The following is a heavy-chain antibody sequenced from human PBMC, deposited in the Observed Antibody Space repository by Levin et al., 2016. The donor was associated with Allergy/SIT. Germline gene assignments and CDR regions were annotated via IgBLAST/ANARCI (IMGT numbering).Heavy chain of an antibody. CDR1: GFTFSSYW. CDR2: INSDGSST. D-gene: IGHD2-15*01. J-gene: IGHJ2*01. Sequence: GGSLRLSCAASGFTFSSYWMHWVRQAPGKGLVWVSRINSDGSSTSYADSVKGRFTISRDNAKNTLYLQMNSLRAEDTAVYYCARLGVGPTRAGLDDYWYFDLWGRGTLVTVSS. V-gene: IGHV3-74*01. CDR3: ARLGVGPTRAGLDDYWYFDL.